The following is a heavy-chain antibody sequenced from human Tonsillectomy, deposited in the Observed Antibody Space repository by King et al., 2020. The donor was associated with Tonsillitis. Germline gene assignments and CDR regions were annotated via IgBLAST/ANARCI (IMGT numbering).Heavy chain of an antibody. CDR1: GFTFSSYG. Sequence: VQLVESGGGVVQPGRSLRLSCAASGFTFSSYGMYWVRRAPGKGLEWVAAISYSGSNTYYVDSVKGRFIISRDNSKNTLYLQMNSLRVEDTAVYYCAKVGLQYFDWPHLDSWGQGTLVTVSS. CDR2: ISYSGSNT. D-gene: IGHD3-9*01. V-gene: IGHV3-30*18. J-gene: IGHJ4*02. CDR3: AKVGLQYFDWPHLDS.